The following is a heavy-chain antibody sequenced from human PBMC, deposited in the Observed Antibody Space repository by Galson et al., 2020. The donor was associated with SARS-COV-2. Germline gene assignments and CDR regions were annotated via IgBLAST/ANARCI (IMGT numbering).Heavy chain of an antibody. Sequence: GESLKISCEASGYTFANYDVNWVRQATGQGLEWMGWMNPKSGNTGYAQRFQGRVTITRDPSINTAYLELSSLRSEDTAVYYCARASKHYNFLTGYLNYYYYYMDVWGTGTTVTISS. D-gene: IGHD3-9*01. V-gene: IGHV1-8*03. CDR1: GYTFANYD. CDR3: ARASKHYNFLTGYLNYYYYYMDV. J-gene: IGHJ6*03. CDR2: MNPKSGNT.